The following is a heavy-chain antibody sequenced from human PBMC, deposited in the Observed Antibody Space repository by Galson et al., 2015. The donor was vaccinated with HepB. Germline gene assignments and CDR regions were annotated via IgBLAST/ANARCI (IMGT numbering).Heavy chain of an antibody. CDR3: ASSFGSSVEDPFDY. Sequence: SLRLSCATSGFTFSSYSMNWVRQAPGKGLEWVSYISTSSSTIYYADSVKGRFTISRDNAKNSLYLQMNSLRDDDTAVYYCASSFGSSVEDPFDYWGQGTLVTVSS. D-gene: IGHD3-10*01. CDR1: GFTFSSYS. V-gene: IGHV3-48*02. J-gene: IGHJ4*02. CDR2: ISTSSSTI.